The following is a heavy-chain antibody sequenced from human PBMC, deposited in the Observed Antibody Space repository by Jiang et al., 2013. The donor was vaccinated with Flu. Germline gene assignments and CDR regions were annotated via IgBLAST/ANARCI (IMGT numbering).Heavy chain of an antibody. V-gene: IGHV4-30-4*01. CDR1: GGSISSGDYY. Sequence: KPSQTLSLTCTVSGGSISSGDYYWSWIRQPPGKGLEWIGYIYYSGSTYYNPSLKSRVTISVDTSKNQFSLKLSSVTAADTAVYYCARGSLGWVAFDIWGQGTMVTVSS. CDR2: IYYSGST. CDR3: ARGSLGWVAFDI. J-gene: IGHJ3*02. D-gene: IGHD1-26*01.